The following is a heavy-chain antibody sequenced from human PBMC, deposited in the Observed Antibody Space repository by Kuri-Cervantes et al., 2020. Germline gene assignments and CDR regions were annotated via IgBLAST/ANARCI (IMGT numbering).Heavy chain of an antibody. Sequence: SETLSLTCTVSGGSINSYYWSWIRQPPGKGLEWIGYIYYSGNTNYNLSLKSRVTISVDTSKNQFSLKLSSVTAADTAVYYCARDFRLVGATDPFGVWYFDYWGQGTLVTVSS. J-gene: IGHJ4*02. D-gene: IGHD1-26*01. CDR1: GGSINSYY. CDR3: ARDFRLVGATDPFGVWYFDY. V-gene: IGHV4-59*01. CDR2: IYYSGNT.